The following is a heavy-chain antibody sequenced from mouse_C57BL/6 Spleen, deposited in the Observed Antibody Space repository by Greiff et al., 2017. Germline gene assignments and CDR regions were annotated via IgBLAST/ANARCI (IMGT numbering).Heavy chain of an antibody. J-gene: IGHJ2*01. CDR1: GYTFTSYW. Sequence: VQLQQPGAELVKPGASVKLSCKASGYTFTSYWMQWVKQRPGQGLEWIGEIDPSDSYTNYNQKFKGKATLTVDKSSSTAYMQLSSLTSEDSAVYYGASGANYDGSTDLDYWGQGTTLTVSS. CDR3: ASGANYDGSTDLDY. CDR2: IDPSDSYT. D-gene: IGHD1-1*01. V-gene: IGHV1-50*01.